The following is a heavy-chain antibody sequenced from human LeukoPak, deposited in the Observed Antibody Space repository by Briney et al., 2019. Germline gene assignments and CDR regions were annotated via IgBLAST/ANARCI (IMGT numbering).Heavy chain of an antibody. J-gene: IGHJ4*02. CDR2: TYKRSKWYN. Sequence: SQTLSLTCAISGDSVSSISVAWNWIRQSPSRGLEWLGRTYKRSKWYNDYAVSVKSRITINPDTSKNQFSLQLNSLTPGDTAVYYCARDEGLGEILYRHWGQGTLVTVSS. V-gene: IGHV6-1*01. CDR3: ARDEGLGEILYRH. CDR1: GDSVSSISVA. D-gene: IGHD3-10*01.